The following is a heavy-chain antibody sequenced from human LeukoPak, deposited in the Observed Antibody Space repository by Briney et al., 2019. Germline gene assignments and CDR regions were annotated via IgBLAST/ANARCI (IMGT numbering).Heavy chain of an antibody. V-gene: IGHV4-59*01. J-gene: IGHJ4*02. CDR3: ARIQSSSSPFDY. D-gene: IGHD2-2*01. Sequence: PSETLSLTCTVSGGSSSSNYWCWIRQPPGKVLGRIGYIYYRGTTTYNPSLESRFTISVDTSKNQFSLRLSSVTAADTAVYYCARIQSSSSPFDYWGQGTLVTVSS. CDR2: IYYRGTT. CDR1: GGSSSSNY.